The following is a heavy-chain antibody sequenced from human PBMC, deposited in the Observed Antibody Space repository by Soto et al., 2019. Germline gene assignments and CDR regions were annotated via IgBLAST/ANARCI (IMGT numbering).Heavy chain of an antibody. CDR3: ARSREFDY. Sequence: SETLSLTCGVSGGSLSGATYSWNWIRQPPGKXXXXXXXXXPXGTTYYNPSLKSRVTISIDVSKNQFSLSLRSLTAADTAVYYCARSREFDYWSQGTLVTVSS. CDR2: XXPXGTT. CDR1: GGSLSGATYS. V-gene: IGHV4-30-2*01. J-gene: IGHJ4*02.